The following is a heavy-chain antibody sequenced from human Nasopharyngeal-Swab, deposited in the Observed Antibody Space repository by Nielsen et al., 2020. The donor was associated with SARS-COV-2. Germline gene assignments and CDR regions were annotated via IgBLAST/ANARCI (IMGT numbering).Heavy chain of an antibody. Sequence: ASVKVSCKASGYTFTDYYMHWVRQAPGQGLEWMVRINPNSGDTTYAQNFQGRVTMTRDTSIKTAYMELSSLRSDDTAVYYCARDDGDVPGVTGSGPPGGFWGQGTLVTVSS. CDR3: ARDDGDVPGVTGSGPPGGF. CDR2: INPNSGDT. V-gene: IGHV1-2*06. J-gene: IGHJ4*02. D-gene: IGHD2-8*01. CDR1: GYTFTDYY.